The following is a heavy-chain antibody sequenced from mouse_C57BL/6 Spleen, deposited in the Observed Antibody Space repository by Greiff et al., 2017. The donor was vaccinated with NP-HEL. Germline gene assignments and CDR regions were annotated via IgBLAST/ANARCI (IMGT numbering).Heavy chain of an antibody. CDR2: INPNNGGT. J-gene: IGHJ3*01. CDR1: GYTFTDYY. CDR3: GRKRTWFAY. Sequence: EVQLQQSGPELVKPGASVKISCKASGYTFTDYYMNWVKQSHGKSLEWIGDINPNNGGTSYNQKFKGKATLTVDKSSSTAYMELRSLTSEDSAVYYCGRKRTWFAYWGQGTLVTVSA. V-gene: IGHV1-26*01.